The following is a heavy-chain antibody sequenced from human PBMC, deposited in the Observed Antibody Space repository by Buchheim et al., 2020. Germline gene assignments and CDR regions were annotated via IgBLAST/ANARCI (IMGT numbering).Heavy chain of an antibody. CDR1: GFTVSSNY. Sequence: EVQLVESGGGLVQPGGSLRLSCAASGFTVSSNYMSWVRQAPGKGLEWVSVIYSGGSTYYADSVKGRFTISRDNSKNTLSLQMNSLRAEDTAVYYCARGIIAAHPSWFDPWGKGTL. J-gene: IGHJ5*02. V-gene: IGHV3-66*01. CDR3: ARGIIAAHPSWFDP. CDR2: IYSGGST. D-gene: IGHD6-13*01.